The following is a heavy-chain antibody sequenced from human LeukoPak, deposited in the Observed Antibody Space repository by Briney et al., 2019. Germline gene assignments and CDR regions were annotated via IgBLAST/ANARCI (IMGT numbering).Heavy chain of an antibody. J-gene: IGHJ4*02. Sequence: PGGSLRLSCAASGFTFSSYSMNWVRQAPGKGLEWVSLISGDGGSTYYADSVKGRFTISRDNSKNSLYLQMNSPRTEDTALYYCAKDDASHSTYYFDYWGQGTLVTVSS. CDR2: ISGDGGST. CDR3: AKDDASHSTYYFDY. D-gene: IGHD2-2*01. CDR1: GFTFSSYS. V-gene: IGHV3-43*02.